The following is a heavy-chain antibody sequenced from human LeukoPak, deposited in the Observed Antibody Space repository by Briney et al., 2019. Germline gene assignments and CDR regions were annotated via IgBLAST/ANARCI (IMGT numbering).Heavy chain of an antibody. Sequence: SETLSLTCAVYGGSFSGYYWSWIRQPPGKGLEWIGEINHSGSTNYNPSLKSRVTISVATSKNQFSLKLCSGTAADTAVYYCARGGYSSSWYRNYDSSGYYLHFDYWGQGILVTVSS. D-gene: IGHD3-22*01. J-gene: IGHJ4*02. CDR3: ARGGYSSSWYRNYDSSGYYLHFDY. CDR2: INHSGST. CDR1: GGSFSGYY. V-gene: IGHV4-34*01.